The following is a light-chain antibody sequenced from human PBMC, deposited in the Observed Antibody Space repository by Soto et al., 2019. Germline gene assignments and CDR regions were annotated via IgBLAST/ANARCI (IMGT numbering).Light chain of an antibody. J-gene: IGLJ1*01. CDR2: RNN. V-gene: IGLV1-47*01. Sequence: QSVLTQPPSASGTPGQRVTISCSGSSSNIGSNYVYWYQQLPGTAPKLLIYRNNQRPSGVPDRFSGSKSGTSASLAISGLRSEDEADYYCAAWDDSLSAIYVFGTGTKVT. CDR3: AAWDDSLSAIYV. CDR1: SSNIGSNY.